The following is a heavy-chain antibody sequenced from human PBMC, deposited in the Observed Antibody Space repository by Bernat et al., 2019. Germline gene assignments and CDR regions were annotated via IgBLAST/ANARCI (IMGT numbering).Heavy chain of an antibody. J-gene: IGHJ4*02. D-gene: IGHD4-17*01. V-gene: IGHV3-7*03. Sequence: EVQLVESGGGLVQPGGALRLSCAASGFTFSSYWMSWVRQAPGKGLEWVANIKEDGSDKYHVDSVKGRFTISRENAKNSLYLQMNSLRAEDTAMYYCATTPYGGFDYWGQGTLVTVSS. CDR1: GFTFSSYW. CDR2: IKEDGSDK. CDR3: ATTPYGGFDY.